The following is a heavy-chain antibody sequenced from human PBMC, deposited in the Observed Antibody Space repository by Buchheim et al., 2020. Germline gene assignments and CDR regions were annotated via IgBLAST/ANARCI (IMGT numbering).Heavy chain of an antibody. CDR3: AKETVTAGAGYYGMDV. D-gene: IGHD4-17*01. V-gene: IGHV3-23*01. J-gene: IGHJ6*01. CDR2: FSGSSGTT. Sequence: EVQLLESGGGLIQPGGSLRLSCAASGFPFSSYAMSWVRQAPRKGLEWVSSFSGSSGTTYYADSVKGRFTISRDNSKNTLYLQMNSLRAGDTAVYYCAKETVTAGAGYYGMDVWGQGTT. CDR1: GFPFSSYA.